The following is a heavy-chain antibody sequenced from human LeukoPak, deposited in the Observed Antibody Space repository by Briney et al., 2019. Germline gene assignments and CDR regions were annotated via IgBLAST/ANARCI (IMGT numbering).Heavy chain of an antibody. CDR3: ATGLSDY. J-gene: IGHJ4*02. V-gene: IGHV3-48*01. CDR2: ITSSGRTI. CDR1: GFTFSTYS. Sequence: HPGGSLRLSCAASGFTFSTYSMNWVRQAPGKGLEWVSYITSSGRTIYYADSVKGRFTISRDNAKNSLYPQMNSLRAEDTALYYCATGLSDYWGQGTLVTVSS.